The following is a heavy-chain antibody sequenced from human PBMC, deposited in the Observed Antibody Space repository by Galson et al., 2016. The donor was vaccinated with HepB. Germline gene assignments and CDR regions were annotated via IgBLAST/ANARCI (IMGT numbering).Heavy chain of an antibody. V-gene: IGHV1-69*02. D-gene: IGHD3-22*01. CDR2: IIPVVGEP. CDR1: GGSFSSYT. CDR3: AKGGYGLAS. J-gene: IGHJ4*02. Sequence: SVKVSCKVSGGSFSSYTISWVRQAPGQGLEWMGKIIPVVGEPNYAQKFQGRVTIIADTSTNTAYMELSSLQSEDTAVYYCAKGGYGLASWGQGTQVTVSS.